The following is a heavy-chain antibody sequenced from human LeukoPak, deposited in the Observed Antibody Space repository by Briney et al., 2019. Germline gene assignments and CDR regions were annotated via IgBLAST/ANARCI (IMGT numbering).Heavy chain of an antibody. V-gene: IGHV3-23*01. CDR2: ISGSGGGT. CDR1: GFTSSSYA. D-gene: IGHD3-10*01. Sequence: GGSLRLSCAASGFTSSSYAMSWVRQAPGKGLEWLSGISGSGGGTYYADSVKGRFTISRDNSKNTLYLQMSSLRAEDTAVYYCARWNYGSGRYFDYWGQGTLVTVSS. CDR3: ARWNYGSGRYFDY. J-gene: IGHJ4*02.